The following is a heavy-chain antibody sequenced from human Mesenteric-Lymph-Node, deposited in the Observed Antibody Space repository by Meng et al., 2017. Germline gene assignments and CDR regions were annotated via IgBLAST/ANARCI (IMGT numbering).Heavy chain of an antibody. J-gene: IGHJ4*02. CDR2: IIPILGTT. CDR3: ARLDLGLAH. Sequence: QVQLAQSGAEVKKPGSSVKVSCKASGDKFTSFVFNWVRQAPGQGLEWMGGIIPILGTTNYAEKFRGRLTISADTSARTAYMELTSLNSDDTAVYYCARLDLGLAHWGQGTLVTVSS. CDR1: GDKFTSFV. V-gene: IGHV1-69*10. D-gene: IGHD3-16*01.